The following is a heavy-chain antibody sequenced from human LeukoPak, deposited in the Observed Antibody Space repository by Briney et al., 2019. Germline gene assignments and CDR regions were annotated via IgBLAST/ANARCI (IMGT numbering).Heavy chain of an antibody. CDR1: GYTFTSYY. V-gene: IGHV1-69*06. CDR2: IIPIFGTA. Sequence: SVKVSCKASGYTFTSYYMHWVRQAPGQGLEWMGGIIPIFGTANYAQKFQGRVTITADKSTSTAYMELSSLRSEDTAVYYCASLAAAGQEQDYWGQGTLVTVSS. CDR3: ASLAAAGQEQDY. D-gene: IGHD6-13*01. J-gene: IGHJ4*02.